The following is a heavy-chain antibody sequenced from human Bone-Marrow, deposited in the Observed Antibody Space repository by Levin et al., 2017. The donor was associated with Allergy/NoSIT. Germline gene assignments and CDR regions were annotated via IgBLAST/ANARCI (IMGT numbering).Heavy chain of an antibody. V-gene: IGHV3-11*01. CDR2: IGNSGSTI. CDR3: VRDGGLIDY. J-gene: IGHJ4*02. Sequence: GGSLRLSCAASGFIFSDYYMSWIRQAPGKGMEWIAYIGNSGSTIYYADSVRGRFAVSRDNTRNTLYLHMNSLTADDTAVYYCVRDGGLIDYWGQGTLVTVSS. D-gene: IGHD3-16*01. CDR1: GFIFSDYY.